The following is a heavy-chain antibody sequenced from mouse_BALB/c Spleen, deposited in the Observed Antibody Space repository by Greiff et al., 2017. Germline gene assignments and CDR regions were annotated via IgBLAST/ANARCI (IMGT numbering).Heavy chain of an antibody. CDR1: GYTFTDYE. CDR3: TREVFFAY. J-gene: IGHJ3*01. V-gene: IGHV1-15*01. Sequence: QVQLQQSGAELVRPGASVTLSCKASGYTFTDYEMHWVKQTPVHGLEWIGAIDPETGGTAYNQKFKGKATLTADKSSSTAYMELRSLTSEDSAVYYCTREVFFAYWGQGTLVTVSA. CDR2: IDPETGGT.